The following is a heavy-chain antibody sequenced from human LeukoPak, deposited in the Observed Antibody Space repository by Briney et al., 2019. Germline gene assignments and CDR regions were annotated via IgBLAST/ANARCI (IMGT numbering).Heavy chain of an antibody. D-gene: IGHD3-9*01. CDR3: ARGDGLTGYDY. CDR1: GFTLTEFS. J-gene: IGHJ4*02. V-gene: IGHV1-24*01. CDR2: FDPEDGET. Sequence: ASVMVSCKVSGFTLTEFSMHWVRQAPGKGLEWMGGFDPEDGETVYAQKFQGRVTMTEDTSTDTAYMELSSLTSEDTAVYHCARGDGLTGYDYWGQGTLATVSS.